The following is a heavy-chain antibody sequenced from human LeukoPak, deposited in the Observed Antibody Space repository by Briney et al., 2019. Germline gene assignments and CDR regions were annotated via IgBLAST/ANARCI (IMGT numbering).Heavy chain of an antibody. CDR3: AKARFVVVPAAIPPEFDY. CDR2: ISGSGGST. J-gene: IGHJ4*02. CDR1: GFTFSSYA. Sequence: PGGSLRLSCAASGFTFSSYAMSWVRQAPGKGLEGVSAISGSGGSTYYADSVKGRFTISRDNSKNTLYLQMNSLRAEDTAVYYCAKARFVVVPAAIPPEFDYWGQGTLVTVSS. D-gene: IGHD2-2*02. V-gene: IGHV3-23*01.